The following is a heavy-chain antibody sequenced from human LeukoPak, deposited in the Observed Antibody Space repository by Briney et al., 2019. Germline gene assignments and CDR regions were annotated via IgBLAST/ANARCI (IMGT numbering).Heavy chain of an antibody. CDR2: IFYSGST. V-gene: IGHV4-59*01. D-gene: IGHD2-15*01. Sequence: TSETLSLTCTVSGGSISSYYWCCIRQPPGEGLEWRGYIFYSGSTKYNPSLKSRVTISVDTSKNHFSLKLSSVSAAGTRLYFCARAYCSGGSRYWGFDTWGQGTLVTVSS. J-gene: IGHJ5*02. CDR3: ARAYCSGGSRYWGFDT. CDR1: GGSISSYY.